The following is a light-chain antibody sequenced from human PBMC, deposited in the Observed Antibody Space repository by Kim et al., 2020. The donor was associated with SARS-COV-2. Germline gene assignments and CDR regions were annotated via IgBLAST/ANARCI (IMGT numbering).Light chain of an antibody. J-gene: IGLJ1*01. CDR1: SSDVGGYNY. V-gene: IGLV2-11*01. CDR2: DVS. Sequence: GKSVTISCTGTSSDVGGYNYVSWYQQHPGKAPKLMIYDVSKRPSGVPDRFSGSESGNTASLTISGLQAEDEADYYCCSYAGSYTYVFGTGTKVTVL. CDR3: CSYAGSYTYV.